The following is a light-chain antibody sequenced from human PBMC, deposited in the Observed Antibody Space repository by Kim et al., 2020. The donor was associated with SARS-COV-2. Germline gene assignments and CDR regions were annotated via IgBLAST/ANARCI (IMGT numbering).Light chain of an antibody. J-gene: IGKJ1*01. V-gene: IGKV1-27*01. CDR3: QMYYSAPWT. Sequence: DIQLTQSPSSLSASVGDRVTITCRASQGIDNYLAWYQQRPGKVPELLIHGASALQSGVPSRFSGSGSGTDFTLTISSLQPEDVATYYCQMYYSAPWTFGQGTKVDIK. CDR2: GAS. CDR1: QGIDNY.